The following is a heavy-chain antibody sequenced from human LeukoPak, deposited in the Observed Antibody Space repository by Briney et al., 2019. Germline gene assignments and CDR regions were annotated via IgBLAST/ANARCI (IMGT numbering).Heavy chain of an antibody. J-gene: IGHJ4*02. V-gene: IGHV3-30*02. D-gene: IGHD2-2*01. CDR3: AKVQRYQLLRGYFDY. Sequence: GSLRLSCAASGFTFSSYGTHWVRQAPGKGLEWVAVIWYDGSNKYYADSVKGRFTISRDNSKNTLYLQMNSLRAEDTAVYYCAKVQRYQLLRGYFDYWGQGTLVTVSS. CDR1: GFTFSSYG. CDR2: IWYDGSNK.